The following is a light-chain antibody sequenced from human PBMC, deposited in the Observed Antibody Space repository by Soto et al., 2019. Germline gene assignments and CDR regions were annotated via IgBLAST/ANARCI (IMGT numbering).Light chain of an antibody. CDR3: QAWGSSPVV. V-gene: IGLV3-1*01. CDR2: QDS. Sequence: SYELTQPPSVSVSPGQTASITCSGDKLGDKYACWYQQKPGQSPVLVIYQDSKRPSGIPERFSGSNSGITATLTISGTQAMDEADYYCQAWGSSPVVFGGGTKLTVL. CDR1: KLGDKY. J-gene: IGLJ2*01.